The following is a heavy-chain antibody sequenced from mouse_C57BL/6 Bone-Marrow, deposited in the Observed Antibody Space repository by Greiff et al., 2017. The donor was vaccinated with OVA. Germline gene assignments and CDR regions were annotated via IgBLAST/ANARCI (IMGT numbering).Heavy chain of an antibody. V-gene: IGHV1-56*01. D-gene: IGHD1-1*01. Sequence: VQLQQSGPELVRPGASVTISCKAPGYTFTSHWMTWVRQRPGQGLEWLGEIFPGSGSTYYHEKFKGKATLTVDTSASTAYMQLSSQTSDDSAVYFCARRDYGSSLYAYWGKGTLVTVSA. CDR1: GYTFTSHW. CDR3: ARRDYGSSLYAY. CDR2: IFPGSGST. J-gene: IGHJ3*01.